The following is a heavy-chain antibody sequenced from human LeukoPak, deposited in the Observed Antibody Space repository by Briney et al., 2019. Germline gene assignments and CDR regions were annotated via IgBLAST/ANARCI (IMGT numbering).Heavy chain of an antibody. Sequence: GGSLRLSCAASGFTFSSYGMHWVRQAPGKGLEWVAFIRNDGSNKYYVDSVKGRFTISRDNSKNTLYLEMNSLRAEDTAVYYCSKGRDSSPSDLDIWGGGTIVTVSS. CDR2: IRNDGSNK. CDR1: GFTFSSYG. J-gene: IGHJ3*02. V-gene: IGHV3-30*02. CDR3: SKGRDSSPSDLDI. D-gene: IGHD6-19*01.